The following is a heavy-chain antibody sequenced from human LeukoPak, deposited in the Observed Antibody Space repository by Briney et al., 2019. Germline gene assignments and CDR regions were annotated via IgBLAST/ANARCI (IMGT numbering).Heavy chain of an antibody. J-gene: IGHJ3*02. D-gene: IGHD2-2*01. Sequence: SETLSLTCAVSGYSISSGYYWGWVRQPPGKGLEWIGNIYHSGTTYYNPSLKSRVTISVDTSKNQFSLKPTSVTAADTAVYYCARQRHIVAVPGSFDIWGQGTMVTVSS. CDR2: IYHSGTT. CDR3: ARQRHIVAVPGSFDI. V-gene: IGHV4-38-2*01. CDR1: GYSISSGYY.